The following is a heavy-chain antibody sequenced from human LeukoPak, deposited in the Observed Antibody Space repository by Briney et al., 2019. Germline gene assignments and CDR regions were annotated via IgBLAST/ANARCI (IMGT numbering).Heavy chain of an antibody. D-gene: IGHD2-15*01. V-gene: IGHV4-59*01. Sequence: SETLSLTCTVSDGSISFYYWSWIRQPPGKALEWIGYIFYSGTTNYNPSLKSRVTISVDTSKNQFSLKLSSVTAADTAVYYCARSDSDAFDIWGQGTMVTVSS. J-gene: IGHJ3*02. CDR1: DGSISFYY. CDR3: ARSDSDAFDI. CDR2: IFYSGTT.